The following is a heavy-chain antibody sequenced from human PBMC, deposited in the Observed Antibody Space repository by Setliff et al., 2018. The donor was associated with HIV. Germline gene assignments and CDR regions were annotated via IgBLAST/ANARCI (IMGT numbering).Heavy chain of an antibody. D-gene: IGHD3-9*01. CDR1: GGSISTSNYY. CDR2: VDYTGST. J-gene: IGHJ3*02. V-gene: IGHV4-39*07. Sequence: SETLSLTCTVSGGSISTSNYYWGWVRQPPGKGLEWVGNVDYTGSTYSNPSLKSRVIISVDTSKNQFSLKLSSVTAADTAVYSCARRQSYDDILNGPAFDALDIWGQGTKVTVSS. CDR3: ARRQSYDDILNGPAFDALDI.